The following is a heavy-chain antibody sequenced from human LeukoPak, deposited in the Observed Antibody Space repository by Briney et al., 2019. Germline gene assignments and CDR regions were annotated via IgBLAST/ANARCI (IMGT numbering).Heavy chain of an antibody. V-gene: IGHV4-59*08. D-gene: IGHD5-12*01. Sequence: SETLSLTCTVSGGSISSYYWSWIRQPPGKGLEWIGYIYYSGSTNYNPSLKSRVTISVDTSKNQFPLKLSSVTAADTAVYYCARNSYSGRIDYWGQGTLVTVSS. CDR1: GGSISSYY. J-gene: IGHJ4*02. CDR3: ARNSYSGRIDY. CDR2: IYYSGST.